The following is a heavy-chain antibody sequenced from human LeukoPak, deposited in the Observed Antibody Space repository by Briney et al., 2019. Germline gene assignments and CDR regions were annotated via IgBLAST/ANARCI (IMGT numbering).Heavy chain of an antibody. J-gene: IGHJ4*02. CDR1: GFTFSSYS. Sequence: GGSLRLSCAASGFTFSSYSMNWVRQAPGKGLEWVGRIKSKTEGETRDYAAPVKGRFTISRDDSRSTLFLQMNSLKTEDTAVYYCTTVLSWGAGAGGDYWGQGTLVTVSS. CDR3: TTVLSWGAGAGGDY. D-gene: IGHD3-16*01. CDR2: IKSKTEGETR. V-gene: IGHV3-15*07.